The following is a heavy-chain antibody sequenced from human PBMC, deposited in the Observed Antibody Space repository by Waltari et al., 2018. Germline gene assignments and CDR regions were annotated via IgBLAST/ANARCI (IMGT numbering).Heavy chain of an antibody. V-gene: IGHV1-2*02. D-gene: IGHD6-13*01. CDR1: GSTFTGYY. CDR2: INPNSGGT. J-gene: IGHJ5*02. CDR3: AREGYSSSWYEGNWFDP. Sequence: QVQLVQSGAEVKKPGASVKVSCKASGSTFTGYYMHWVHPAPGQGLEWMGWINPNSGGTNYAQKFQGRVTMTRDTSISTAYMELSRLRSDDTAVYYCAREGYSSSWYEGNWFDPWGQGTLVTVSS.